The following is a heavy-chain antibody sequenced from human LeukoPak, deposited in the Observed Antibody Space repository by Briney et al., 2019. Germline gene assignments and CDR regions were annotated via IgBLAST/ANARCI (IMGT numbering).Heavy chain of an antibody. J-gene: IGHJ4*02. V-gene: IGHV3-9*01. Sequence: GGSLRLSCAASGFTFDDYAMPWVRQAPGKGLEWVSGISWNSGSIGYADSVKGRFTISRDNAKNSLYLQMNSLRAEDTALYYCAKGGTAVAGDEFDYWGQGTLVTVSS. D-gene: IGHD6-19*01. CDR1: GFTFDDYA. CDR3: AKGGTAVAGDEFDY. CDR2: ISWNSGSI.